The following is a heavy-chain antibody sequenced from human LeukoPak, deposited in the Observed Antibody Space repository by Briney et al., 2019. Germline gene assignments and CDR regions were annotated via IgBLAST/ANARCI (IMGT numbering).Heavy chain of an antibody. J-gene: IGHJ4*02. CDR2: ISAYNGNT. Sequence: GASVKVSCKASGYTFTSYGISWVRQAPGQGLEWMGWISAYNGNTNYAQKLQGRVTMTRNTSISTAYMELSSLRSEDTAVYYCARGGLLGYSYDYWGQGTLVTVSS. CDR1: GYTFTSYG. D-gene: IGHD5-18*01. V-gene: IGHV1-18*01. CDR3: ARGGLLGYSYDY.